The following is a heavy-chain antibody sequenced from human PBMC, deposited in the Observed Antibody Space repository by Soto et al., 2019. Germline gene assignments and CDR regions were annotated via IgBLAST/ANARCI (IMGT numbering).Heavy chain of an antibody. CDR3: SKWPTPTDWLHP. CDR2: ISWNSGSI. J-gene: IGHJ5*02. CDR1: GFTFKKFA. V-gene: IGHV3-9*01. Sequence: GGSLRLSWTASGFTFKKFAMRWVRQAPGKGLEWVSGISWNSGSINYAASVKGRFTVSRDNARNSLFLQMHSLTSEDSAVYYFSKWPTPTDWLHPWGQGTQVTVSS.